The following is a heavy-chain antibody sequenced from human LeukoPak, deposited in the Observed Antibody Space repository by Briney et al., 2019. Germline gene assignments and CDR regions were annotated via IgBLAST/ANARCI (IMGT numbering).Heavy chain of an antibody. J-gene: IGHJ4*02. V-gene: IGHV1-18*01. CDR3: AREGLGELTLDY. Sequence: GASVKVSCKASGYTFTSYGISWVRQAPGQGLEWMGWISAYNGNTNYAQKIQGRVTMIADTSANTAYLELRSLTADDTAVYHCAREGLGELTLDYWGQGTLVTVSS. CDR2: ISAYNGNT. D-gene: IGHD3-16*01. CDR1: GYTFTSYG.